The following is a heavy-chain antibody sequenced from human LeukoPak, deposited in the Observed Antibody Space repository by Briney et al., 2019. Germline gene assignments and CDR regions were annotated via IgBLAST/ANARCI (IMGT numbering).Heavy chain of an antibody. CDR3: AKGSGYSRSPPYDY. CDR1: GFTFSSYG. Sequence: PGGSLRLSCAASGFTFSSYGMHWVRQAPGRGLEWVAFIRYDGSNKYYADSVKGRFTISRDNSKNTLYLQMNSLRAEDTAVYYCAKGSGYSRSPPYDYWGQGTLVTVSS. V-gene: IGHV3-30*02. CDR2: IRYDGSNK. J-gene: IGHJ4*02. D-gene: IGHD6-13*01.